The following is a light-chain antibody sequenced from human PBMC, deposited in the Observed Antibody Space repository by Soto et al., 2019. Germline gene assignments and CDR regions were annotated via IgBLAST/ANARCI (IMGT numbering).Light chain of an antibody. CDR2: DVA. J-gene: IGLJ1*01. CDR1: SSDVARYNY. Sequence: QSALTQPASVSGSPGRSITISCTGTSSDVARYNYVSWYQQHPVKAPKLIIYDVANRPSGVSDRFSASKSGNTASLTISGLQADDEADYYCSSYPSSSTPYVFGTGTKVTV. V-gene: IGLV2-14*01. CDR3: SSYPSSSTPYV.